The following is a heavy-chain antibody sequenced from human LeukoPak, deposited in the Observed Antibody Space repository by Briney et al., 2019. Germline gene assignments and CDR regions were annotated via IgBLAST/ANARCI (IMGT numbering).Heavy chain of an antibody. Sequence: PGGSLRLSCAASGFTFSSYAMNWVRQAPGKGPEWVSVSSGSGGSTYYADSVKGRFTISRDNAKNSLYLQMNSLRAEDTAVYYCARERIYYYDSSGYLGGGQGTLVTVSS. J-gene: IGHJ4*02. D-gene: IGHD3-22*01. CDR2: SSGSGGST. V-gene: IGHV3-23*01. CDR3: ARERIYYYDSSGYLG. CDR1: GFTFSSYA.